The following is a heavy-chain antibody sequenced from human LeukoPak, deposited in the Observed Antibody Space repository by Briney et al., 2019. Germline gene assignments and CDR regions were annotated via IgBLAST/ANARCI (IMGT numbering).Heavy chain of an antibody. J-gene: IGHJ4*02. V-gene: IGHV4-39*02. CDR1: GGSISSSSYN. D-gene: IGHD1-26*01. Sequence: SETLSLTCTVSGGSISSSSYNWGWIRQPPGKGLEWIGSIYYSGSTYYNPSLRSRVTISEDTSKNQFSLRLSSVTAADTAVYFCARERFIVGATQTLDYWGQGTLVTVSS. CDR3: ARERFIVGATQTLDY. CDR2: IYYSGST.